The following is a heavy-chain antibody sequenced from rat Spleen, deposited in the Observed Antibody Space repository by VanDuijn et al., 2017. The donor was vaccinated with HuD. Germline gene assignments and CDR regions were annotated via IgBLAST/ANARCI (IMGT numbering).Heavy chain of an antibody. CDR2: INSAGST. CDR1: GHSITSSYR. CDR3: ARSNNYFDY. J-gene: IGHJ2*01. Sequence: EVQLQESGPGLVKPSQSLSLTCSVTGHSITSSYRWNWIRKFPGNKLEWMGYINSAGSTNYNPSLKSRISITRDTSKNQFFLQVNSVTTEDTATYYCARSNNYFDYWGQGVMVTVSS. V-gene: IGHV3-3*01.